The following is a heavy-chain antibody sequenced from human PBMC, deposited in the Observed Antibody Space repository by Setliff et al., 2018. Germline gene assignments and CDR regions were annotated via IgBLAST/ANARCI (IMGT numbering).Heavy chain of an antibody. CDR3: ARERTIFGILVISGWFDP. V-gene: IGHV4-4*07. CDR1: GASISDYY. CDR2: VSASGST. Sequence: PSETLSLTCTVSGASISDYYWTWIRQPAGKELEWIGRVSASGSTTYNPSLKSRVTMSVDTSRNQIPLNLTSVTAADTAMYYCARERTIFGILVISGWFDPWGQGTVVTVS. D-gene: IGHD3-3*01. J-gene: IGHJ5*02.